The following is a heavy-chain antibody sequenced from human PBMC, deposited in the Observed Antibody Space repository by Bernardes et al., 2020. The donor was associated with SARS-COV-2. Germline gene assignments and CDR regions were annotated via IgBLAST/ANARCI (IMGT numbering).Heavy chain of an antibody. CDR2: TYYRSKWYN. V-gene: IGHV6-1*01. CDR3: ARDSEYSVDF. CDR1: GDSVSGNSVA. D-gene: IGHD5-18*01. J-gene: IGHJ4*02. Sequence: QTLSLTCGISGDSVSGNSVAWNWIRQSPSRGLEWLGRTYYRSKWYNDYAESVKSRITINPDTSKNQFSLHLNSVTPEDTAVYYCARDSEYSVDFWGQGTLVTVSS.